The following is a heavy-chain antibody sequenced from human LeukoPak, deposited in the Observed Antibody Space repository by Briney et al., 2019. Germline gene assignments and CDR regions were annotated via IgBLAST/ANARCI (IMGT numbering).Heavy chain of an antibody. V-gene: IGHV1-18*01. D-gene: IGHD1-26*01. CDR2: ISAYNGNT. Sequence: ASVKVSCKASGYTFTSYGISWVRQALGQGLEWMGWISAYNGNTNYAQKLQGRVTMTTDTSTSTAYMELRSLRSDDTAVYYCAREPGRVGATDFDYWGQGTLVTVSS. CDR1: GYTFTSYG. CDR3: AREPGRVGATDFDY. J-gene: IGHJ4*02.